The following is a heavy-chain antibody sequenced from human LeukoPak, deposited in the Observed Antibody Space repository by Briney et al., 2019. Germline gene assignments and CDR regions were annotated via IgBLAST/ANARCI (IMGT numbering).Heavy chain of an antibody. CDR3: VRDWDHFDFDS. CDR1: GFTFSNYW. D-gene: IGHD1-26*01. CDR2: INTDGTST. V-gene: IGHV3-74*01. Sequence: GGSLRLSCATSGFTFSNYWMHWVRQAPGKGLVWVSRINTDGTSTTYVDSVKGRFTISRDNAKNTVYLQMNSLRAEDTALFYCVRDWDHFDFDSWGQGTLVTVSS. J-gene: IGHJ5*01.